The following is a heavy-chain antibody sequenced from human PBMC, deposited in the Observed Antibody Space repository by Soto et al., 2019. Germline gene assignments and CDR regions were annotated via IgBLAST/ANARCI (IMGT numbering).Heavy chain of an antibody. CDR2: ISAYNGNT. V-gene: IGHV1-18*04. CDR1: GYTFTSYG. D-gene: IGHD3-3*01. CDR3: ARDANYDFWSGYYWGPYYYYYYGMDV. Sequence: ASVKVSCKASGYTFTSYGISWVRQAPGQGLEWMGWISAYNGNTNYAQKLQGRVTMTTDTSTSTAYMELRSLRSDDTAVYYCARDANYDFWSGYYWGPYYYYYYGMDVWGQGTTVTVS. J-gene: IGHJ6*02.